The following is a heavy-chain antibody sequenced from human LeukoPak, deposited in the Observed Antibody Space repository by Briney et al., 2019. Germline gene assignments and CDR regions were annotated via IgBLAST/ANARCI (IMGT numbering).Heavy chain of an antibody. V-gene: IGHV5-51*01. J-gene: IGHJ5*02. CDR1: GYSFTSYW. Sequence: GESLKISCKGAGYSFTSYWIGWVRQMPGKGLEWMGIIYPGDSDTRYSPSSQGQVTISADKSISTAYLQWSSLKASDTAMYYCARLTAMVRGVISWFDPWGQGTLVTVSS. CDR3: ARLTAMVRGVISWFDP. CDR2: IYPGDSDT. D-gene: IGHD3-10*01.